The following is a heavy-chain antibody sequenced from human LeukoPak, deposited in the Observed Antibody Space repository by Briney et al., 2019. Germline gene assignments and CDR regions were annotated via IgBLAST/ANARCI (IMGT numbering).Heavy chain of an antibody. CDR1: GFSLSTSGMC. CDR3: ARDLAVAGNYYFDY. D-gene: IGHD6-19*01. CDR2: IDWDDDK. Sequence: SGPALVKPTQTLTLTCTFSGFSLSTSGMCVSWIRQPPGKALEWLARIDWDDDKFYSTSLKTRLTISKDTSKNQVVLTMTNMDPVDTATYYCARDLAVAGNYYFDYWGQGTLVTVSS. J-gene: IGHJ4*02. V-gene: IGHV2-70*17.